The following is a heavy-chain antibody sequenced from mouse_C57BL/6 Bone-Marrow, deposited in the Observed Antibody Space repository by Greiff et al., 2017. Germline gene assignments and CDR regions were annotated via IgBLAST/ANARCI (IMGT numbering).Heavy chain of an antibody. CDR1: GYAFSSYW. Sequence: EVQLQESGAELVKPGASVKISCKASGYAFSSYWMNWVKQRPEQGLEWIGWIDPENGDTEYASKFQGKATITADTSSNTAYLQLSSLTSEDTAVYYCTLNWDWFAYWGQGTLVTVSA. J-gene: IGHJ3*01. CDR2: IDPENGDT. CDR3: TLNWDWFAY. D-gene: IGHD4-1*01. V-gene: IGHV14-4*01.